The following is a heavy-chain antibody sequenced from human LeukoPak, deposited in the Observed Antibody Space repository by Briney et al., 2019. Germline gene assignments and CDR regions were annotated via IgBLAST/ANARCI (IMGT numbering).Heavy chain of an antibody. CDR2: IYYSGST. J-gene: IGHJ4*02. Sequence: SETLSLTCTVSGGSLSSYYGSWIRHPPGKGLEWIGYIYYSGSTNYNRSLKSRVTIPLDKSKNQISLKLSSVTAADTAVYYCARHWDYGEPVGYFDYWGQGTLVTVSS. D-gene: IGHD4-17*01. CDR3: ARHWDYGEPVGYFDY. V-gene: IGHV4-59*08. CDR1: GGSLSSYY.